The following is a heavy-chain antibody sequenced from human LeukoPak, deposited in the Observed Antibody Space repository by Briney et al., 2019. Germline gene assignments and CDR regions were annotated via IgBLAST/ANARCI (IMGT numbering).Heavy chain of an antibody. V-gene: IGHV3-33*01. CDR1: GFTFSNYG. D-gene: IGHD4-17*01. CDR2: IFYDGSNK. J-gene: IGHJ4*02. Sequence: PGGSLRLSCAASGFTFSNYGMHWVRQAPGKGLEWVAVIFYDGSNKYYGDSVKGRFTISRDNSKNTLYLQMNSLRAEDTAVYYCASAPDPYGDYDFDYWGQGTLVTVSS. CDR3: ASAPDPYGDYDFDY.